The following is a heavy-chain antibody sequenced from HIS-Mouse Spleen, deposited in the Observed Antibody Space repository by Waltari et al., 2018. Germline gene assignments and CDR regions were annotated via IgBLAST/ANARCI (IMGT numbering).Heavy chain of an antibody. D-gene: IGHD6-13*01. Sequence: QLQLQESGPGLVKPSETLSLTCTVSGGSISSSSYYWGWIRQPPGKGLEWIGSIDYSWGPYYNPSLKSRVTISVDTSKTQFSLKLSSVTAADTAVYYCAREIPYSSSWYDWYFDLWGRGTLVTVSS. V-gene: IGHV4-39*07. J-gene: IGHJ2*01. CDR3: AREIPYSSSWYDWYFDL. CDR2: IDYSWGP. CDR1: GGSISSSSYY.